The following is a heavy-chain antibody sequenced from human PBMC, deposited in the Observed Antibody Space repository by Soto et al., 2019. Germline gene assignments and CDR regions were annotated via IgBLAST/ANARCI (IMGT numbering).Heavy chain of an antibody. Sequence: QVQLQESGPGLVKPSQTLSLTCTVSGGSISSGGYYWSWIRQHPGKGLEWIGYIYYSGSPYYNPSLKSRVTISVDTSKNQFSLKLSSVTAADTAVYYCARNSVVVVTAIDYWGQGTLVTVSS. CDR2: IYYSGSP. V-gene: IGHV4-31*03. CDR3: ARNSVVVVTAIDY. D-gene: IGHD2-21*02. CDR1: GGSISSGGYY. J-gene: IGHJ4*02.